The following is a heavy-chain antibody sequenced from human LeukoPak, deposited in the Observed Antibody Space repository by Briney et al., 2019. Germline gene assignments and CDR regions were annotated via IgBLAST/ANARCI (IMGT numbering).Heavy chain of an antibody. Sequence: PGGSLRLSRAASGFTFSNYGVHWVRQAPGKGLDWVAFIQYDGTNKYYADSVKGRFTISRDNSKDTVYLQVNSLRPEDTAVYYCHVYYYDSSGHPSHWYFDLWGRGTLVTVSS. CDR3: HVYYYDSSGHPSHWYFDL. D-gene: IGHD3-22*01. CDR1: GFTFSNYG. V-gene: IGHV3-30*02. CDR2: IQYDGTNK. J-gene: IGHJ2*01.